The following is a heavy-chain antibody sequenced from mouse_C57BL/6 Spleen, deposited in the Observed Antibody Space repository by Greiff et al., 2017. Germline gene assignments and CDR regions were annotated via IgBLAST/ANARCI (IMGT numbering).Heavy chain of an antibody. CDR2: IYPGDGDT. Sequence: VQLQQSGAELVKPGASVKISCKASGYSFSSYWMNWVKQRPGKGLEWIGQIYPGDGDTNYNGKFKGKATLTADKSSSTAYMQLSSLTSEDSAVYFCARGCYYGSSYDWFAYWGQGTLVTVSA. CDR3: ARGCYYGSSYDWFAY. V-gene: IGHV1-80*01. D-gene: IGHD1-1*01. J-gene: IGHJ3*01. CDR1: GYSFSSYW.